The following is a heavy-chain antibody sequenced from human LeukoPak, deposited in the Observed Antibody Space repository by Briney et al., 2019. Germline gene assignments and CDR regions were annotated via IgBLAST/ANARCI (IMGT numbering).Heavy chain of an antibody. D-gene: IGHD3-22*01. CDR1: GFTFSSYA. CDR3: ARYPSGYVYYYDD. J-gene: IGHJ4*02. V-gene: IGHV3-23*01. CDR2: IKAGDDST. Sequence: PGGSLRLSCAASGFTFSSYAMSWVRQAPGKGLEWVAAIKAGDDSTFYADSVKGRFSISRDNSQNTLYLQMNGLRVEDTAVYYCARYPSGYVYYYDDWGQGTLVTVSS.